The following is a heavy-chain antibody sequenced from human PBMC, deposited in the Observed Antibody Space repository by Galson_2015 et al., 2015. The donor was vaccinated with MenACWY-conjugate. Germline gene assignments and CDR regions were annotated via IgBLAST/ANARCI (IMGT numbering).Heavy chain of an antibody. J-gene: IGHJ4*02. V-gene: IGHV3-7*03. Sequence: SLRLSCAASGFSFSNYWMSWVRQAPGKGLEWVANIKQDGSEKYYVDSVKGRFTISRVNAKNSLYLQMNSLRAEDTAVYYCARSYFFDYWGQGTLVTVSS. CDR3: ARSYFFDY. CDR1: GFSFSNYW. CDR2: IKQDGSEK.